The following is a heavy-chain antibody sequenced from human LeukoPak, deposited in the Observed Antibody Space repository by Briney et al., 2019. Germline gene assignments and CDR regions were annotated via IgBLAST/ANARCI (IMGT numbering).Heavy chain of an antibody. J-gene: IGHJ4*02. CDR2: ISSSSSYI. CDR1: GFTFSSYS. Sequence: PGGSLRLSCAASGFTFSSYSMNWVRQAPGKGLEWVSSISSSSSYIYYADSVKGRFTISRDNAKNTLYLQVNSLRAEDTAVYYCAKHNIDHWGQGTLVTVSS. CDR3: AKHNIDH. V-gene: IGHV3-21*04. D-gene: IGHD1-1*01.